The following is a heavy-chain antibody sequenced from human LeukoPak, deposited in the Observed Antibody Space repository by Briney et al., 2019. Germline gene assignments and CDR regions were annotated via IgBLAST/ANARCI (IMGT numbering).Heavy chain of an antibody. D-gene: IGHD3-22*01. CDR3: AKASDYYDSSGDY. Sequence: GGSLRLSCAASGFTFSSYWMSWVRQAPGKGLEWVANIKQDGSEKYYVDSVKGRFTISRDNAKNSLYLQMNSLRAEDTAVYYCAKASDYYDSSGDYWGQGTLVTVSS. CDR2: IKQDGSEK. V-gene: IGHV3-7*03. J-gene: IGHJ4*02. CDR1: GFTFSSYW.